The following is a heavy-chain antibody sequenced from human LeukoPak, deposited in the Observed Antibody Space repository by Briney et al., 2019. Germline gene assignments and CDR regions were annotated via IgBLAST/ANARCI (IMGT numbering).Heavy chain of an antibody. CDR1: GGTFSSYA. V-gene: IGHV1-69*06. CDR2: IIPIFGTA. J-gene: IGHJ6*03. D-gene: IGHD3-3*01. CDR3: ARGTFFLRLIPRYYYYYMDV. Sequence: GASVKVSCKASGGTFSSYAISWVRQAPGQGLEWMGGIIPIFGTANYAQKFKGRVTITADKSTSTAYMELSSLRAEDTAVYYCARGTFFLRLIPRYYYYYMDVWGKGTTVTVSS.